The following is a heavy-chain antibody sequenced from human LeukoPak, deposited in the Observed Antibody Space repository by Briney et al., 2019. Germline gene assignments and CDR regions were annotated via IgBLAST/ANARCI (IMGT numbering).Heavy chain of an antibody. Sequence: SETLSLTCTVSGGSISSSSYYWGWIRQPPGKGLEWIGSIYYSGSTYYNPSLKSRVTISVDTSKNQFSLKLSSVTAADTAVYYCARGGSVRTFDYWGQGTLVTVSS. V-gene: IGHV4-39*07. CDR3: ARGGSVRTFDY. CDR1: GGSISSSSYY. J-gene: IGHJ4*02. D-gene: IGHD6-25*01. CDR2: IYYSGST.